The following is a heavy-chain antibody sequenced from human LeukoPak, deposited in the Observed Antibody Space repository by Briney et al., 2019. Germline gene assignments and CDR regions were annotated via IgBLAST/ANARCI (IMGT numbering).Heavy chain of an antibody. CDR3: AKCSPFLTGYYKAVYYFDY. Sequence: GGSLRLSCAASGFTFSSYAMSWVRQAPGKGLEWVSAISGSGGSTYYADSVKGRFTISRDNSKNTLYLQMNSLRAEDTAVYYCAKCSPFLTGYYKAVYYFDYWGQGTLVTVSS. J-gene: IGHJ4*02. CDR2: ISGSGGST. V-gene: IGHV3-23*01. CDR1: GFTFSSYA. D-gene: IGHD3-9*01.